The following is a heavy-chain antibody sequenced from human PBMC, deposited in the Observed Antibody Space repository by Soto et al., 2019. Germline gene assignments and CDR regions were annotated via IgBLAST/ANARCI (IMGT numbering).Heavy chain of an antibody. D-gene: IGHD5-12*01. CDR1: GGSISSGGYS. V-gene: IGHV4-30-2*01. CDR3: AAGGGLPRYY. J-gene: IGHJ4*02. Sequence: QLQLQESGSGLVKPSQTLSLTCAVSGGSISSGGYSWSWIRQPPGKGLEWIGYICHSGSTYYNPSLKSRVTRSVDRSKNQSSLKLSSVTAADTAVYYCAAGGGLPRYYWGQGTLVTVSS. CDR2: ICHSGST.